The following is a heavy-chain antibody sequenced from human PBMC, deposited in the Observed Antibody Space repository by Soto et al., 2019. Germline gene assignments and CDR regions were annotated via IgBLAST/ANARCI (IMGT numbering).Heavy chain of an antibody. V-gene: IGHV1-18*01. CDR2: VSPKSGNT. CDR1: GYNFFDYG. J-gene: IGHJ1*01. Sequence: QIQLVQSGAEVKKPGASVKVSCQASGYNFFDYGVSWVRQSPGQGLEWMGWVSPKSGNTDSARKVQSRVTLTTDTDTRTAYMELRGLRSDDTAVYYFARGRTVSSIGPLLVCGQGTLVSVSA. CDR3: ARGRTVSSIGPLLV. D-gene: IGHD1-1*01.